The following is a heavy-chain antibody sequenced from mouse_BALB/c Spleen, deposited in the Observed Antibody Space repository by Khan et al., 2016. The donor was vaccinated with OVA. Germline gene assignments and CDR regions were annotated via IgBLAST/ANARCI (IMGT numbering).Heavy chain of an antibody. D-gene: IGHD2-14*01. CDR1: GFSLSRYN. CDR3: ARAYYRYDGYYAMDY. Sequence: QVQLKESGPGLVAPSQSLSITCTVSGFSLSRYNIHWVRQPPGKGLEWLGMIWGGGGTDYSSTLKSRLSISKDNSKRQVFLKVNSLQTDDTAMYYCARAYYRYDGYYAMDYWVQGTSVTVSS. J-gene: IGHJ4*01. V-gene: IGHV2-6-4*01. CDR2: IWGGGGT.